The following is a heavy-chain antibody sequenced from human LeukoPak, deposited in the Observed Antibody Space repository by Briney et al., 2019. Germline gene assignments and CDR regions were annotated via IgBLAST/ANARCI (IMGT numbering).Heavy chain of an antibody. D-gene: IGHD6-19*01. V-gene: IGHV4-59*01. CDR3: ARDRRQWLRGPFDP. CDR2: IYSGST. CDR1: GGSISGYY. Sequence: SETLSLTCTGSGGSISGYYWSWIRQPAGKGLEWIGYIYSGSTNYTPSLKSRFTISGDTSKNQFSLKLRSVSAADTAVYYCARDRRQWLRGPFDPWGQGTLVTVSS. J-gene: IGHJ5*02.